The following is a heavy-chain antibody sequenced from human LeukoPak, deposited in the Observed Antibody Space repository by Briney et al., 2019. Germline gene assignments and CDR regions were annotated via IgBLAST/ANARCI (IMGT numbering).Heavy chain of an antibody. D-gene: IGHD6-13*01. CDR1: GFTFTNYW. Sequence: QPGGSLRLSCAASGFTFTNYWMSWVHQAPGTGLEWVANIKQDGNEKYYVDSVRGRFTITRDNAKNSLYLQMNSLRAEDTAVYYCARGGTSGYSSSLHFWGGNYYFDYWGQGTLVTVSS. V-gene: IGHV3-7*01. J-gene: IGHJ4*02. CDR3: ARGGTSGYSSSLHFWGGNYYFDY. CDR2: IKQDGNEK.